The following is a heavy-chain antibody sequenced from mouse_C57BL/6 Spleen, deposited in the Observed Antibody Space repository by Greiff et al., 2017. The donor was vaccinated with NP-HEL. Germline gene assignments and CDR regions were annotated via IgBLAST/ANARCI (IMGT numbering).Heavy chain of an antibody. CDR2: ISYDGSN. CDR1: GYSITSGYY. J-gene: IGHJ4*01. Sequence: EVQLQQSGPGLVKPSQSLSLTCSVTGYSITSGYYWNWIRQFPGNKLEWMGYISYDGSNNYNPSLKNRISITRDTSKNQFFLKLNSVTTEDTATYYCARDYGNYAMDHWGQGTSVTVSS. V-gene: IGHV3-6*01. D-gene: IGHD2-1*01. CDR3: ARDYGNYAMDH.